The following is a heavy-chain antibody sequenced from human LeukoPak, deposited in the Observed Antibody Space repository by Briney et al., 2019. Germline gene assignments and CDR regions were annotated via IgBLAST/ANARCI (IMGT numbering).Heavy chain of an antibody. CDR3: AKDQIGWAPGYSSGPLDY. D-gene: IGHD6-19*01. V-gene: IGHV3-30*18. CDR1: GFSYSSYG. CDR2: ISHDGNDN. Sequence: GRSLRLSCAASGFSYSSYGMHWVRQAPGKGLEWVAVISHDGNDNYYADSVKGRFTIFRDNSKNTVYLEMHSLRAEDTAVYYCAKDQIGWAPGYSSGPLDYWGQGTLVIVSS. J-gene: IGHJ4*02.